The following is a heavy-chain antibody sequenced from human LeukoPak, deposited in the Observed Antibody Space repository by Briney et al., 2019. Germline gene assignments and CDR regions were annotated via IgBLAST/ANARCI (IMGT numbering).Heavy chain of an antibody. CDR3: AKDKAARSYYYYYMDV. V-gene: IGHV3-23*01. Sequence: GGSLRLSCAAAGFTFSSYAMSWVRQAPGKGLEWVLAISGSGGSTYYAASVKGRFTISRDNSKNTLYLQMNSLRAEDTAVYYCAKDKAARSYYYYYMDVWGKGTTVTVSS. D-gene: IGHD6-6*01. J-gene: IGHJ6*03. CDR1: GFTFSSYA. CDR2: ISGSGGST.